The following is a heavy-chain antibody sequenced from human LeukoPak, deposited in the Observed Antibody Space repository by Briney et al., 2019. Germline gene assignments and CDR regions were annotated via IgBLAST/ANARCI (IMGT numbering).Heavy chain of an antibody. V-gene: IGHV3-48*01. D-gene: IGHD1-26*01. CDR2: ISSSSSTI. Sequence: PGGSLRLSCAASGFTFSSYGMNWVRQAPGKGLEWVSYISSSSSTIYYADSVKGRFTISRDNAKNSLYLQMNSLRAEDTAVYYCARDLGNLPSPYWGQGTLVTVSS. CDR3: ARDLGNLPSPY. J-gene: IGHJ4*02. CDR1: GFTFSSYG.